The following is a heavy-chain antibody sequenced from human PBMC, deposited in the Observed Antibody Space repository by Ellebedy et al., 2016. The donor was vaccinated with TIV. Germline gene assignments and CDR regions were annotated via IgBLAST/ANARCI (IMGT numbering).Heavy chain of an antibody. CDR2: ISWNSGSI. J-gene: IGHJ3*02. V-gene: IGHV3-9*01. Sequence: SLKISCAASGFTFDDYAMHWVRQAPGKGLEWVSGISWNSGSIGYADSVKGRFTISRDNAKNSLYLQMNSLRAEDTALYYCAKLGWELPFDAFDIWGQGTMVTVSS. CDR1: GFTFDDYA. CDR3: AKLGWELPFDAFDI. D-gene: IGHD2-15*01.